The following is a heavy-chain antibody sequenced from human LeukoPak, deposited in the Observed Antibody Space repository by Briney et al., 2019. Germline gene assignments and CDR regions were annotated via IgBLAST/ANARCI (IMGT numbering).Heavy chain of an antibody. CDR3: ARDEGVSYDY. CDR1: GFTFSNFW. V-gene: IGHV3-7*01. Sequence: PGGSLRLSCAASGFTFSNFWMSWVRQAPGKGLEWVANIVQDGSERYYVDSVKGRFTISRDNAKNSLYLQMNSLRAEDTAVYYCARDEGVSYDYWGQGTLVTVSS. CDR2: IVQDGSER. J-gene: IGHJ4*02.